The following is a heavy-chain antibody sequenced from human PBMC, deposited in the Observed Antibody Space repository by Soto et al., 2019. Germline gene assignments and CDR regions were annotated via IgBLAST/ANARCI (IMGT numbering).Heavy chain of an antibody. V-gene: IGHV1-3*01. Sequence: QVQLVQSGAEVKKPGASVKVSCKASGYTFTSYAMQWVRQAPGQRLEWMGWINAGNGNTKYSQKFQGRVTITRDTAASTAYTQLSSLSSDDTAVYYCARDLGGSTDYWGQGPLVTVSS. CDR3: ARDLGGSTDY. D-gene: IGHD5-12*01. CDR1: GYTFTSYA. J-gene: IGHJ4*02. CDR2: INAGNGNT.